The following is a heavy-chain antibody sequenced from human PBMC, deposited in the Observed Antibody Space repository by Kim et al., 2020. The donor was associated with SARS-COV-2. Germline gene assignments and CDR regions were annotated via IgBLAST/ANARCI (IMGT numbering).Heavy chain of an antibody. V-gene: IGHV1-2*02. J-gene: IGHJ4*02. D-gene: IGHD3-10*01. Sequence: NYAQKFQGRVTMTRDTSISTAYMERSRLRSDDTAVYYCARGGLSVDFGDYWGQGTLVTVSS. CDR3: ARGGLSVDFGDY.